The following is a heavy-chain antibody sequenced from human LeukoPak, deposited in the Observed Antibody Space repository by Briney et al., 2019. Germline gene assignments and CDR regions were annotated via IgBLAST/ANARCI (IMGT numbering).Heavy chain of an antibody. V-gene: IGHV1-58*01. CDR1: GFTSTNFA. CDR2: IIVGSGAT. J-gene: IGHJ4*02. D-gene: IGHD3-16*01. Sequence: SVKVSCKASGFTSTNFAVQWVRQARGQRLEWIGWIIVGSGATKCAQDFQERVTITRDLSTSTLYMELRSLTSEDTAVYYCAADLSNPRMGASYLDSWGQGALVTVSS. CDR3: AADLSNPRMGASYLDS.